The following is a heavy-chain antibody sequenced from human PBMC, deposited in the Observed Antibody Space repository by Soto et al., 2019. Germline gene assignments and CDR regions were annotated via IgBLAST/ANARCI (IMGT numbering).Heavy chain of an antibody. CDR2: INPSGGST. D-gene: IGHD2-21*02. CDR1: GYTFTSYY. CDR3: ARDVGSGGNSPPYWYFDL. Sequence: QVQLVQSGAEVKKPGASVKVSCKASGYTFTSYYIHWVRQAPGQGLEWIGIINPSGGSTSYAQQFKGRDNMTRDTSTSTVYMELSRLRSEDTAVHYCARDVGSGGNSPPYWYFDLWGRGTLVTVSS. J-gene: IGHJ2*01. V-gene: IGHV1-46*03.